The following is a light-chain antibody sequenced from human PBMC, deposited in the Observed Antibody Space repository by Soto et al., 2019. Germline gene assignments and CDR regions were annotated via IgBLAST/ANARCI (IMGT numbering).Light chain of an antibody. CDR1: SSDIGSYDR. CDR3: CSYAGSNIFAV. J-gene: IGLJ2*01. CDR2: EDY. Sequence: QSALTQPASVSGSPGQSITISCTGTSSDIGSYDRVSWYQWHPGKAPKLIIYEDYRRPSQISNRFSGSKSGNTASLTISGRQAEDEAEYSCCSYAGSNIFAVFGGGTKLTVL. V-gene: IGLV2-23*01.